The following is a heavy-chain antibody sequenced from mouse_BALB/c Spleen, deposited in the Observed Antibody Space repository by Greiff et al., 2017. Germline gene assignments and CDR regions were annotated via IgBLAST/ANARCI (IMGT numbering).Heavy chain of an antibody. CDR3: ARPIYDGYYAAMDY. D-gene: IGHD2-3*01. CDR2: IWSGGST. CDR1: GFSLTSYG. V-gene: IGHV2-2*02. J-gene: IGHJ4*01. Sequence: VQGVESGPGLVQPSQSLSITCTVSGFSLTSYGVHWVRQSPGKGLEWLGVIWSGGSTDYNAAFISRLSISKDNSKSQVFFKMNSLQANDTAIYYCARPIYDGYYAAMDYWGQGTSVTVSS.